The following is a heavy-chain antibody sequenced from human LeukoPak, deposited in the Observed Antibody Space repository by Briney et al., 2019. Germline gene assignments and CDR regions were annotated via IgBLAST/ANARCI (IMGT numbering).Heavy chain of an antibody. CDR1: GGSIRNYY. D-gene: IGHD2-8*01. V-gene: IGHV4-59*01. CDR2: IYYSGST. J-gene: IGHJ6*02. Sequence: SETLSLTCTVSGGSIRNYYWSWIRHPPGKGLGWIGYIYYSGSTNYNPSLKSRVTMSVDTSKNQFSLKLSSVTAADTAVYYCARDRPMVGNYYYGVDVWGQGTTVTVSS. CDR3: ARDRPMVGNYYYGVDV.